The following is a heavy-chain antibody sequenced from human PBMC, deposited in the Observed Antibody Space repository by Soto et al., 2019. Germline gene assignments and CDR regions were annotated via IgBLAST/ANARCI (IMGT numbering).Heavy chain of an antibody. D-gene: IGHD4-4*01. V-gene: IGHV1-46*03. Sequence: ALVKRYRKASGYTYTSDYMNWVRQAPGQGLEWMGIINPSGGSTSYAQKFQGRVTMTGDTSTSTVYMELTSLRSDDTAVYYCARSVTADYWGQGTLVTVSS. CDR2: INPSGGST. CDR1: GYTYTSDY. J-gene: IGHJ4*02. CDR3: ARSVTADY.